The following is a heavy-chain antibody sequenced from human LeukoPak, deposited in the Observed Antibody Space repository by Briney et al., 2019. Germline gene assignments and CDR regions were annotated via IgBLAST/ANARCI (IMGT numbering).Heavy chain of an antibody. Sequence: NPSQTLSLTCTVSGGSISSGDYYWSWIRQPPGKGLEWIGYIYYSGSTYYNPSLKSRVTISVDTSKNQFSLKLSSVTAADTAVYYCARDRVTGTTSWFDPWVQGTLVTVSS. CDR3: ARDRVTGTTSWFDP. J-gene: IGHJ5*02. V-gene: IGHV4-30-4*01. CDR1: GGSISSGDYY. D-gene: IGHD1-7*01. CDR2: IYYSGST.